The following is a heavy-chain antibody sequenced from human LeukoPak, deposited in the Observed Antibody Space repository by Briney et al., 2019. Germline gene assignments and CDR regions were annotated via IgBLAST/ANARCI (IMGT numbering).Heavy chain of an antibody. CDR2: INHSGST. Sequence: PSETLSLTCAVYGGSFSGYYWSWIRQPPGKGLEWIGEINHSGSTKYNPSLKSRVTISVDTSKNQFSLKLSSVTAADTAVYYCARAHLLRYFDWFDYWGQGTLVTVSS. CDR1: GGSFSGYY. CDR3: ARAHLLRYFDWFDY. V-gene: IGHV4-34*01. D-gene: IGHD3-9*01. J-gene: IGHJ4*02.